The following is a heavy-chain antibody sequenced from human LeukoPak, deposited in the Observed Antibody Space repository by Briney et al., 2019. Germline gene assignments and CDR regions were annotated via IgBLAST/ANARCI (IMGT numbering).Heavy chain of an antibody. V-gene: IGHV1-69*05. CDR2: IIPIFGTA. CDR1: GGTFSSYA. D-gene: IGHD3-3*01. CDR3: QRITIFGVVIDFDY. J-gene: IGHJ4*02. Sequence: GASVKVSCKASGGTFSSYAISWVRQAPGQGLEWMGGIIPIFGTANYAQKFQGRVTITTDESTSTAYMEVRGLRADDTAVYYCQRITIFGVVIDFDYWGQGTLVAVSS.